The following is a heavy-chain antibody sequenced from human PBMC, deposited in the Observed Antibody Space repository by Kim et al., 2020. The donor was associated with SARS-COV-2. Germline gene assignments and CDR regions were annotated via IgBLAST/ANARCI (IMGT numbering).Heavy chain of an antibody. D-gene: IGHD3-10*01. CDR2: ISYDGSNK. CDR1: GFTFSSYG. CDR3: AKAYGYGSDPGLFLMDV. J-gene: IGHJ6*02. Sequence: GGSLRLSCAASGFTFSSYGMHWVRQAPGKGLEWVAVISYDGSNKYYADSVKGRFTISRDNSKNTLYLQMNSLRAEDTAVYYCAKAYGYGSDPGLFLMDVWGQGTTVTVSS. V-gene: IGHV3-30*18.